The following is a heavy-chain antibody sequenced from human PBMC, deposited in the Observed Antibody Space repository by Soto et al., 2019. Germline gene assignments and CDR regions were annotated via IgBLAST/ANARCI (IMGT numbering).Heavy chain of an antibody. V-gene: IGHV3-7*01. Sequence: EVQLVESGGGLVQPGGSLRLSCAASGFTFSSYWMSWVRQAPGKGLEWVANIKQDGSEKYYVDSVKGRLTISRDNAKNSVYLQMNSLRAEDTAVDYCGRDGSGWSVYWGQGTLVTVSS. CDR2: IKQDGSEK. D-gene: IGHD6-19*01. J-gene: IGHJ4*02. CDR1: GFTFSSYW. CDR3: GRDGSGWSVY.